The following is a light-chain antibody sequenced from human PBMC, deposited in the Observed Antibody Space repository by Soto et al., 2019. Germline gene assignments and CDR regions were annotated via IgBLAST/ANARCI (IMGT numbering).Light chain of an antibody. CDR2: WAS. CDR1: QSVLTSSNNRNY. CDR3: QQYYRSPWT. J-gene: IGKJ1*01. V-gene: IGKV4-1*01. Sequence: DIVMTQFPDSLAVSLGERATINCKSSQSVLTSSNNRNYLTWYQQKPGQPPKLLIYWASTRKSGVPDRFSGSGSGTDFTLTISSLQAEDVAVYYCQQYYRSPWTFGQGTKVEIK.